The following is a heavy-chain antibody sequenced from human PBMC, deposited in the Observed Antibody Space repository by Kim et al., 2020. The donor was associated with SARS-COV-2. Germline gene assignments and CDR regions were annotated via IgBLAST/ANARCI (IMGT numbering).Heavy chain of an antibody. CDR2: ISYDGSNK. Sequence: GGSLRLSCAASGFTFSSYAMHWVRQAPGKGLEWVAVISYDGSNKYYADSVKGRFTISRDNSKNTLYLQMNSLRAEDTAVYYCARVAAGSYYYGMDVWGQGTTVTGSS. J-gene: IGHJ6*02. V-gene: IGHV3-30-3*01. CDR3: ARVAAGSYYYGMDV. CDR1: GFTFSSYA. D-gene: IGHD6-13*01.